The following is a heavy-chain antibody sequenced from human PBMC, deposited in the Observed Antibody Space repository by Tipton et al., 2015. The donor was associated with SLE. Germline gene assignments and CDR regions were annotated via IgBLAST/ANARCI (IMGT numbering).Heavy chain of an antibody. CDR2: IYHSGNT. D-gene: IGHD7-27*01. CDR1: GGSISNYS. CDR3: AGDTLGGLDY. V-gene: IGHV4-4*08. J-gene: IGHJ4*02. Sequence: TLSLTCTVSGGSISNYSWSWIRQPPGKGLEWIGSIYHSGNTYSNPSLKSRVTISVDTSKNQFSLKMSSVTAADTAVYYWAGDTLGGLDYWGQGTLVTVSS.